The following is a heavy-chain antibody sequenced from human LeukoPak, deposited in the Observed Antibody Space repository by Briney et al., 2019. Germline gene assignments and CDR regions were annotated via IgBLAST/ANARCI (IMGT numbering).Heavy chain of an antibody. CDR3: TTVGSSWLAREDWFDP. CDR2: IKSKTDGGTT. Sequence: GGSLRISCAASGFTFSNFAMSWVRRAPGKGLEWVGRIKSKTDGGTTDYAAPVKGRFTISRDDSKNTLYLQMNSLKTEDTAVYYCTTVGSSWLAREDWFDPWGQGTLVTVSS. V-gene: IGHV3-15*01. J-gene: IGHJ5*02. CDR1: GFTFSNFA. D-gene: IGHD6-13*01.